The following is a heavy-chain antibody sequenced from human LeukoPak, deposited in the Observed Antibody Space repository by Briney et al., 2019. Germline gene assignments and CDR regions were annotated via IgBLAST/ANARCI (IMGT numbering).Heavy chain of an antibody. CDR2: IDPSDSYT. Sequence: PGESLKISCKGSGYSFTSYWISWVRQMPGKGLEWMGRIDPSDSYTNYSPSFQGHVTISADKSISTAYLQWSSLKASDTAMYYCATHPGGLQSGFDNWGQGTLVTVSS. D-gene: IGHD5-24*01. J-gene: IGHJ4*02. V-gene: IGHV5-10-1*01. CDR1: GYSFTSYW. CDR3: ATHPGGLQSGFDN.